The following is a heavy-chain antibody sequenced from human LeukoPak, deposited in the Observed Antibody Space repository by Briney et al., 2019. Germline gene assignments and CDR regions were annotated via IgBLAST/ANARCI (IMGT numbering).Heavy chain of an antibody. D-gene: IGHD1-26*01. CDR3: ARHEELLRNFDY. V-gene: IGHV4-39*01. J-gene: IGHJ4*02. Sequence: PSETLSLTCTVSGGSISSSSYYWGWIRQPPGKGLEWIGSIYSVGSTYYNPSLKSRVTISVDTSKNQFSLKLSSVTAADTAVYYCARHEELLRNFDYWGQGTLVTVSS. CDR2: IYSVGST. CDR1: GGSISSSSYY.